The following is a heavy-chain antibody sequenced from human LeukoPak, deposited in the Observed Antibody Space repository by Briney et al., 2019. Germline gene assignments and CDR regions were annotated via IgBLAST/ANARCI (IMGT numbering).Heavy chain of an antibody. CDR1: GFTFSDYY. D-gene: IGHD4-11*01. V-gene: IGHV3-11*01. CDR3: ARGYSTAHYYYYYGMDV. CDR2: ISSSGSTI. J-gene: IGHJ6*02. Sequence: GGSLRLSCAASGFTFSDYYMSWIRQAPGKGLEWVSYISSSGSTIYYADSVKGRFTISRDNAKNSLYLQMNSLRAEDTAAYYCARGYSTAHYYYYYGMDVWGQGTTVTVSS.